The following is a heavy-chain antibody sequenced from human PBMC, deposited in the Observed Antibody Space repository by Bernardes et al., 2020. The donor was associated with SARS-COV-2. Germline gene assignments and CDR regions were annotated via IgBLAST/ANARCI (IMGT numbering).Heavy chain of an antibody. CDR3: ARSRDHAFDV. CDR1: GYPFKIHG. CDR2: ISANSGNT. Sequence: ASAKVSCKASGYPFKIHGISWVRQSPGQGLEWMGWISANSGNTNYAQNFQDRVTLTTDTSASTAFMELRSLRSDDTAVYFCARSRDHAFDVWGQGTMVTVS. J-gene: IGHJ3*01. V-gene: IGHV1-18*01.